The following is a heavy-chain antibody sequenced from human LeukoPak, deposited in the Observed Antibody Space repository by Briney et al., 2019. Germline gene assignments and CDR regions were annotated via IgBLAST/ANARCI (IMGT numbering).Heavy chain of an antibody. Sequence: PGRSLRLSCAASGFTFSSYGMHWVRQAPGKGLEWVAVISYDGSNKYYADSVKGRFTISRDNAKNSLYLQMNSLRAEDTAVYYCTGSGSNYYWGQGTLVTVSS. D-gene: IGHD3-10*01. V-gene: IGHV3-30*03. CDR3: TGSGSNYY. CDR1: GFTFSSYG. J-gene: IGHJ4*02. CDR2: ISYDGSNK.